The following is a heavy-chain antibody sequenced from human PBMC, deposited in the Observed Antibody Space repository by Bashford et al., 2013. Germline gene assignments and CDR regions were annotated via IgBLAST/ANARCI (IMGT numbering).Heavy chain of an antibody. CDR1: GFSLSSDEVG. D-gene: IGHD2-8*01. CDR3: ARSNGPRANYYYGMDV. V-gene: IGHV2-5*02. Sequence: PTLVKPTETLTLTCAFSGFSLSSDEVGVGWIRQPPGKALEWLALIYWDDDMRYNPSLRSGLIISVDTSKNHFSLRLTSVTAADTAVYYCARSNGPRANYYYGMDVWGQGTTVTVSS. CDR2: IYWDDDM. J-gene: IGHJ6*02.